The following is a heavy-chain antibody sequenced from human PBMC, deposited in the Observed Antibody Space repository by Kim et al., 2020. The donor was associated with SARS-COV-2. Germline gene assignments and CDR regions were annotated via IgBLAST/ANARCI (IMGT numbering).Heavy chain of an antibody. Sequence: GGSLRLSCAASGFTFSSYGMHWVRQAPGKGLEWVAVIWYDGSNKYYADSVKGRFTISRDNSKNTLYLQMNSLRAEDTAVYYCARVNDSDFWSGYYDAFDIWGQGTMVTVSS. CDR3: ARVNDSDFWSGYYDAFDI. D-gene: IGHD3-3*01. J-gene: IGHJ3*02. V-gene: IGHV3-33*01. CDR1: GFTFSSYG. CDR2: IWYDGSNK.